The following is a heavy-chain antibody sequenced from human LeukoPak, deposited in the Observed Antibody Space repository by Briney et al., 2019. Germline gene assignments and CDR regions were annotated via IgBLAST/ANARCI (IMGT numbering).Heavy chain of an antibody. CDR3: STHPTSGF. Sequence: GGSLRLSCAASGFTFSNYWMSWARQAPGKGLEWVGRIKSRTDGGTTDYAAAVKGRFTISRDDSENTAYLQMNSLKIEDTAVYYCSTHPTSGFWGQGTLVTVSS. D-gene: IGHD2-15*01. CDR2: IKSRTDGGTT. CDR1: GFTFSNYW. J-gene: IGHJ4*02. V-gene: IGHV3-15*01.